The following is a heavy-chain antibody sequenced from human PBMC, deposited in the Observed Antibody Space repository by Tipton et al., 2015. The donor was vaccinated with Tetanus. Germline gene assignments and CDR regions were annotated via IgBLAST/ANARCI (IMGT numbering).Heavy chain of an antibody. Sequence: TLSLTCAVSGGSISSGGYSWSWIRQPPGKGLEWIGYIYHSGSTYYTPSPKSRVTISVDRSKNQFSLKLSSVTAADTAVYYCARIASYYYDSSGYRYYFDYWGQGTLVTVSS. CDR1: GGSISSGGYS. J-gene: IGHJ4*02. CDR3: ARIASYYYDSSGYRYYFDY. V-gene: IGHV4-30-2*01. CDR2: IYHSGST. D-gene: IGHD3-22*01.